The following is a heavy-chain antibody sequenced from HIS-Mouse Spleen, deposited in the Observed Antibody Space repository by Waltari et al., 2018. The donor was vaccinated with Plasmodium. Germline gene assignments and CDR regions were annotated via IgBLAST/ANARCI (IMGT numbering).Heavy chain of an antibody. V-gene: IGHV4-34*01. D-gene: IGHD3-10*01. CDR1: GGSFSGYY. CDR3: ARGLRGHYWYFDL. J-gene: IGHJ2*01. Sequence: QVQLQQWGAGLLKPSETLSLTCAVYGGSFSGYYWSWIRQPPGKGLEWIGEINHSGSTNDNPSREVRFTISVDTSKNQFSLKLSSVTAAETAVYYCARGLRGHYWYFDLWGRGTLVTVSS. CDR2: INHSGST.